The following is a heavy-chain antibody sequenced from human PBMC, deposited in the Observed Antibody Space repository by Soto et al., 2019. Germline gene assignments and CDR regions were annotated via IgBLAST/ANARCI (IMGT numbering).Heavy chain of an antibody. V-gene: IGHV3-74*01. CDR3: ARGGAMGVDY. CDR2: IYFDGITT. CDR1: GFTFNTHW. J-gene: IGHJ4*02. D-gene: IGHD1-26*01. Sequence: GGSLRLSCTASGFTFNTHWMHWVRQAPGKGLVWVSRIYFDGITTNYADSVKGRLTVSRDNAKNTVYLHVNTRRGDGTAEYYFARGGAMGVDYWGEGTLVTVSS.